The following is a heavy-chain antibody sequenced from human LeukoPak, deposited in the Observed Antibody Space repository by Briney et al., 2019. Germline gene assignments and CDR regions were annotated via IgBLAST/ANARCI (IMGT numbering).Heavy chain of an antibody. CDR1: GFTFRTYE. V-gene: IGHV3-48*03. J-gene: IGHJ3*02. Sequence: GGSLRLSCAASGFTFRTYEMNWVRQAPGKGLEWISYISNGDSDSDSTKKYADSVKGRFTISRDNAQNSLYLQMDSPRAEDTAVYYCARVGYSSTWHSGSAFDIWGQGTMVTVSS. CDR2: ISNGDSDSDSTK. CDR3: ARVGYSSTWHSGSAFDI. D-gene: IGHD6-13*01.